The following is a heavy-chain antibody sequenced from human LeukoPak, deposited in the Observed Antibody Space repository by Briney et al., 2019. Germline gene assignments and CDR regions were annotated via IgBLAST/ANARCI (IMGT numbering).Heavy chain of an antibody. Sequence: SETLSLTCTVSGGSISSYYWSWIRQPPGKGLEWIGYIYYSGSTNYNPSLKSRVTISVDTSKNQCSLKLSSVTAADTAVYYCARLPSGSFDYWGQGTLVTVSS. CDR1: GGSISSYY. CDR3: ARLPSGSFDY. CDR2: IYYSGST. V-gene: IGHV4-59*01. J-gene: IGHJ4*02. D-gene: IGHD1-26*01.